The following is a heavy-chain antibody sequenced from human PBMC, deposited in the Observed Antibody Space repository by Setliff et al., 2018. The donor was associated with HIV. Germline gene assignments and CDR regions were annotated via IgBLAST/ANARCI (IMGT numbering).Heavy chain of an antibody. V-gene: IGHV1-8*03. Sequence: ASVKVSCKASGYTFTAYYMHWVRQATGQGLEWMGWMNPNSGNRGYAQKFQGRVTISRNTSISTAYMELSGLRSEDTAVYYCARGRGRYYDSRSYLDYWGQGTLVTVSS. J-gene: IGHJ4*02. D-gene: IGHD3-22*01. CDR3: ARGRGRYYDSRSYLDY. CDR1: GYTFTAYY. CDR2: MNPNSGNR.